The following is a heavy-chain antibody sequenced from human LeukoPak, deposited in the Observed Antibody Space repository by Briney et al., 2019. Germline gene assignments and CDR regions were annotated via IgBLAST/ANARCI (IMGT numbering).Heavy chain of an antibody. Sequence: PGGSLRLSCAASGFTFSTYWMHWVRQAPGKGLEWVAVISSDGSNIYYADSVEGRFTISRDNSNNTLYLQMNSLRVDDTAMFYCARDPVGTVGATGATESNWLDPWGQGALVTVSS. CDR3: ARDPVGTVGATGATESNWLDP. CDR1: GFTFSTYW. J-gene: IGHJ5*02. V-gene: IGHV3-30*03. CDR2: ISSDGSNI. D-gene: IGHD1-26*01.